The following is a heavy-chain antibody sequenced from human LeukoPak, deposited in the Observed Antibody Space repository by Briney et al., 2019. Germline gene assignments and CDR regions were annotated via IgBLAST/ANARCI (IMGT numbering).Heavy chain of an antibody. V-gene: IGHV4-59*01. J-gene: IGHJ3*02. CDR1: GDSISSYY. Sequence: SETMSLTCTVSGDSISSYYWNWIRQPPGKGLEWIGYGHYTGSTNYNPSLKSRVTFSVDTSKNQFSLKLTSVTAADTAVYYCARWGETSALRVHAFDIWGQGTMVTVSS. CDR3: ARWGETSALRVHAFDI. D-gene: IGHD3-16*01. CDR2: GHYTGST.